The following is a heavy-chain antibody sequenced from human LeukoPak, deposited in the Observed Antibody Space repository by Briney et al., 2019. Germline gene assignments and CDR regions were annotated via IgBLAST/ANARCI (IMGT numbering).Heavy chain of an antibody. CDR3: ARLIGATTDDY. V-gene: IGHV4-59*01. D-gene: IGHD1-26*01. CDR1: GGSFSGYY. Sequence: SETLSLTCAVYGGSFSGYYWSWIRQPPGKGLEWIGYIYYSGSTNYNPSLKSRVTISIDTSKNQFSLKLSSVTAADTAVYYCARLIGATTDDYWGQGTLVTVSS. J-gene: IGHJ4*02. CDR2: IYYSGST.